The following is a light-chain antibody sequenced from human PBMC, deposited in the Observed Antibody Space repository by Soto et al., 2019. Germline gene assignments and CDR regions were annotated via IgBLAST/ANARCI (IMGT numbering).Light chain of an antibody. V-gene: IGKV1-5*03. Sequence: IQMTQSPSTLSASVGDRVTITCRASQSITGWLAWFQQKPGKAPKLLISKASNLESGVPSRFSGSGSGTELILTICGLQPDDFATYYCQQYNPYSPWTFGQGTKVEIK. CDR1: QSITGW. CDR2: KAS. J-gene: IGKJ1*01. CDR3: QQYNPYSPWT.